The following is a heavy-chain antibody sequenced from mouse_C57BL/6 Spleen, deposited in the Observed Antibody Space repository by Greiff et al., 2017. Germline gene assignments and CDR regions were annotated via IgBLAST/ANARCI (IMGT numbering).Heavy chain of an antibody. D-gene: IGHD2-1*01. CDR1: GFNIKDDY. Sequence: VQLQQSGAELVRPGASVKLSCTASGFNIKDDYMHWVKQRPEQGLEWIGWIDPENGDTEYASKFQGKATITADTSSNTAYLQLSSLTSEDTAVYYCTIYYGNVYAMDYWGQGTSVTVSS. CDR3: TIYYGNVYAMDY. V-gene: IGHV14-4*01. J-gene: IGHJ4*01. CDR2: IDPENGDT.